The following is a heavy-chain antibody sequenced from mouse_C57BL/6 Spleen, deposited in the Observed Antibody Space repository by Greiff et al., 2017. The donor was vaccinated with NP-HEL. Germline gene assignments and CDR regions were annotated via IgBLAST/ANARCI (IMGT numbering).Heavy chain of an antibody. CDR3: ARQTTVVAEGFAY. Sequence: VQLQQSGPELVKPGASVKISCKASGYAFSSSWMNWVKQRPGKGLEWIGRIYPGDGDTNYNGKFKGKATLTADKSSSTAYMQLSSLTSEDSAVYFCARQTTVVAEGFAYWGQGTLVTVSA. J-gene: IGHJ3*01. CDR2: IYPGDGDT. CDR1: GYAFSSSW. V-gene: IGHV1-82*01. D-gene: IGHD1-1*01.